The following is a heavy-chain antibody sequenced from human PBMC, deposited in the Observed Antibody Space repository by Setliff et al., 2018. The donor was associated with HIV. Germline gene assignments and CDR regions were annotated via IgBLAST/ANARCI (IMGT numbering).Heavy chain of an antibody. CDR2: INPGSGDT. D-gene: IGHD2-21*01. CDR1: GYSFTNYY. V-gene: IGHV1-46*01. Sequence: KVSCKASGYSFTNYYIHWVRQAPGQGLEWMGVINPGSGDTLYAQNFQGRVTVTRDTSTSTVYMELSSLRSEDTAVYFCAREDSVIAAPKKIFDPWGQGALVTVSS. CDR3: AREDSVIAAPKKIFDP. J-gene: IGHJ5*02.